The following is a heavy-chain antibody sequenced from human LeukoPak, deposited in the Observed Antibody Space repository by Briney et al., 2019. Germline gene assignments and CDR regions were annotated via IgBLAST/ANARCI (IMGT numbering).Heavy chain of an antibody. CDR1: GFTFSSYG. Sequence: GGSLRLSCAASGFTFSSYGMHWVRQAPGTGLEAVAVIWYDGSNKYYADSVKGRFTISRDNSKNTLYLQMNSLRAEDTAVYYCARHPQSDYWGQGTLVTVSS. CDR2: IWYDGSNK. J-gene: IGHJ4*02. CDR3: ARHPQSDY. V-gene: IGHV3-33*01.